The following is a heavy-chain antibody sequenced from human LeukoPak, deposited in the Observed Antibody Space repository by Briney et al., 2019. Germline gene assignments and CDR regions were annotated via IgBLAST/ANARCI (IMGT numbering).Heavy chain of an antibody. Sequence: PSETLSLTCTVSGGPISSYYWSWIRQPAGKGLEWIGRIYTSGSTGYNPSLKSRVTMSVDTSKNQFSLKLSSVTAADTAVYYCARVDLRAAYLDYWGQGTLVTVSS. CDR2: IYTSGST. D-gene: IGHD2-15*01. CDR1: GGPISSYY. CDR3: ARVDLRAAYLDY. V-gene: IGHV4-4*07. J-gene: IGHJ4*02.